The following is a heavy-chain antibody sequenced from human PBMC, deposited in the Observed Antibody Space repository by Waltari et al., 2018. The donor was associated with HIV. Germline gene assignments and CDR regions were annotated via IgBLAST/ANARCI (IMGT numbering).Heavy chain of an antibody. V-gene: IGHV3-64D*06. J-gene: IGHJ4*02. D-gene: IGHD2-21*02. Sequence: EVQLVESGGGLVQPGGSLRLSCSASGFPSSSYAMHWVRPAPGKGLEYVSAISSNGGSTYYADSVKGRFTISRDNSKNTLYLQMSSLRAEDTAVYYCVKGLSRGGDCYFHWGQGTLVTVSS. CDR3: VKGLSRGGDCYFH. CDR1: GFPSSSYA. CDR2: ISSNGGST.